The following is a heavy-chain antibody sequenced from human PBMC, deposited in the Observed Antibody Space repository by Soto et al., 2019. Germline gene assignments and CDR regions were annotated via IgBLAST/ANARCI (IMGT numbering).Heavy chain of an antibody. CDR3: ASHRGGVLRFLESLLYADY. CDR1: GGSISSSSYY. Sequence: SETLSLTCTVSGGSISSSSYYWGWIRQPPGKGLEWIGSIYYSGSTYYNPSLKSRVTISVDTSKNQFSLKLSSVTAADTAVYYCASHRGGVLRFLESLLYADYWGQGTLVTVSS. J-gene: IGHJ4*02. D-gene: IGHD3-3*01. V-gene: IGHV4-39*01. CDR2: IYYSGST.